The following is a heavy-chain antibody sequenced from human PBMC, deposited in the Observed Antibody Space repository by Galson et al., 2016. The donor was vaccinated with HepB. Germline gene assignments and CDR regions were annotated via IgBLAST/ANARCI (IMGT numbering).Heavy chain of an antibody. CDR2: LSFDGDKK. CDR1: GFTLSTYS. D-gene: IGHD1-26*01. Sequence: SLRLSCAASGFTLSTYSMHWVRQAPGQGLQWVALLSFDGDKKEYADSVKGRLTISRDNAKNSLYLQMNSMRDEDTAVYYCSRGLMGSKEYYYYGMDVWGQGTRVPVSS. J-gene: IGHJ6*02. V-gene: IGHV3-30*07. CDR3: SRGLMGSKEYYYYGMDV.